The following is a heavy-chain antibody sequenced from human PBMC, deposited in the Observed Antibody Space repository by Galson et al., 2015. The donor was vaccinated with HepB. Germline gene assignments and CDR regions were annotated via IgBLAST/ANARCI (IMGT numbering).Heavy chain of an antibody. CDR1: GFNLRSYF. CDR3: ARDPVGAEGHFDS. CDR2: ISGTSIYT. Sequence: SLRLSCAVSGFNLRSYFMHWVRQAPGKGPEWVSGISGTSIYTHYADSVKGRFIISRDNAKKSLFLQMNSLRAEDTAVYFCARDPVGAEGHFDSWGQGTLVIVSS. V-gene: IGHV3-21*03. D-gene: IGHD1-26*01. J-gene: IGHJ4*02.